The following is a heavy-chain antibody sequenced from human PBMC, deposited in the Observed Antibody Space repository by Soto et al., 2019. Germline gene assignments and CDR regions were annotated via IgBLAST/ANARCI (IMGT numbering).Heavy chain of an antibody. CDR2: INPSGGST. D-gene: IGHD5-12*01. CDR3: ASPRREYSGYENGLDFDY. Sequence: GASVKVSCKASGYTFTSYYMHWVRQAPGQGLEWMGIINPSGGSTSYAQKFQGRVTMTRDTSTSTVYMELSSLRSEDTAVYYCASPRREYSGYENGLDFDYWGQGTLVTVSS. J-gene: IGHJ4*02. CDR1: GYTFTSYY. V-gene: IGHV1-46*03.